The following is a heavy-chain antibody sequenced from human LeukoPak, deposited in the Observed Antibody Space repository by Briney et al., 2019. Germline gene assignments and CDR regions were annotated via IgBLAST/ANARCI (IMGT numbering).Heavy chain of an antibody. Sequence: GGAPRLSFATPWFTFRRYSMKWGRPAPGEGVGWGSYISSSSSTIYYADSVKGRFTISRDNAKNSLYLQMNSLRAEDTAVYYCARVSGYPNWFDPWGQGTLVTVSS. CDR3: ARVSGYPNWFDP. J-gene: IGHJ5*02. CDR2: ISSSSSTI. V-gene: IGHV3-48*01. CDR1: WFTFRRYS. D-gene: IGHD3-22*01.